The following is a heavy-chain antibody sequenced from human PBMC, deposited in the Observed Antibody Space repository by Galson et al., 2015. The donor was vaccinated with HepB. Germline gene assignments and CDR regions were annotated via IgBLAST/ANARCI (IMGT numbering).Heavy chain of an antibody. CDR3: ARRMGDSRPRAFDI. Sequence: SLRLSCAASGFTFSSYSMNWVRQAPGKGLEWVSYISSSSSTIYYADSVKGRFTISRDNSKNTLYLQMNSLRAEDTAVYYCARRMGDSRPRAFDIWGQGTMVTVSS. D-gene: IGHD2-21*02. J-gene: IGHJ3*02. V-gene: IGHV3-48*01. CDR2: ISSSSSTI. CDR1: GFTFSSYS.